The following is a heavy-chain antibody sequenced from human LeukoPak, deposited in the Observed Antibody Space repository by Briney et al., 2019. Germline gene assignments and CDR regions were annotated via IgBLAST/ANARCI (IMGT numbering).Heavy chain of an antibody. CDR3: VRDPDILSGVAFDI. CDR2: INQDGSRT. Sequence: PGGSLRLSCAASGLNFSSEWMNWVRQAPGDGREWVANINQDGSRTNYLDSVKGRFTVARDNAKSSLYLQMCSLRAEDTAVYYWVRDPDILSGVAFDIRGQGTMVTVSS. D-gene: IGHD3-9*01. J-gene: IGHJ3*02. V-gene: IGHV3-7*03. CDR1: GLNFSSEW.